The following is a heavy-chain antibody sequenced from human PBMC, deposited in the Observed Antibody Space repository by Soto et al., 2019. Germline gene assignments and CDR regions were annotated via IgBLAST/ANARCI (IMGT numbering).Heavy chain of an antibody. J-gene: IGHJ4*02. D-gene: IGHD1-26*01. CDR1: GDSIRSYY. CDR2: IYYSGYT. CDR3: ARCFSGNYPSRPEEQYYFDS. V-gene: IGHV4-59*01. Sequence: SETLSLTCTVSGDSIRSYYWSWIRQPPGKXLEWIGYIYYSGYTSYNPSLKSRVTISVDTSKNQFSLKLNSVTAAGTAVYYCARCFSGNYPSRPEEQYYFDSWGQGTLVTVSS.